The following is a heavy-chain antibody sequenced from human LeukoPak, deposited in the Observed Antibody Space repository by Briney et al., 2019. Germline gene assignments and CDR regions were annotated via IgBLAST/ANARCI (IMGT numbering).Heavy chain of an antibody. J-gene: IGHJ6*03. D-gene: IGHD3-3*01. V-gene: IGHV4-39*07. CDR3: ARTSASYYDYMDV. CDR1: GGSISSSSYY. Sequence: PSETLSLTCTVSGGSISSSSYYWGWIRQPPGKGLEWIGSIYYSGSTYYNPSLKSRVTISVDTSKNQFSLKLSSVTAADTAVYYCARTSASYYDYMDVWGNGTTVTISS. CDR2: IYYSGST.